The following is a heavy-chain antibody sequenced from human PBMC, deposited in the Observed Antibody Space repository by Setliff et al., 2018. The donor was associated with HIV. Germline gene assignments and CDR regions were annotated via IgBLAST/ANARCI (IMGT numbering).Heavy chain of an antibody. CDR2: ISGSEK. CDR1: GFTFSNYA. V-gene: IGHV3-7*01. J-gene: IGHJ4*02. D-gene: IGHD3-10*01. CDR3: ASELWFGEFPNY. Sequence: PGGSLRLSCAVSGFTFSNYAMNWVRQAPGKGLEWVSGISGSEKYYVDSVKGRFTISRDNAKNSLYLQMNSLRAEDTAVYYCASELWFGEFPNYWGQGTLVTVSS.